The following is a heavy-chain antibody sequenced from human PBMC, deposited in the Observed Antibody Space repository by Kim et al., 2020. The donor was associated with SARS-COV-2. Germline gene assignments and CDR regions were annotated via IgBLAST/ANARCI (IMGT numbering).Heavy chain of an antibody. D-gene: IGHD3-22*01. CDR2: IYYSGST. CDR3: ARDTYYYDSSDYGMDV. CDR1: GGSISSYY. Sequence: SETLSLTCTVSGGSISSYYWSWIRQPPGKGLEWIGYIYYSGSTNYNPSLKSRVTISVDTSKNQFSLKLSSVTAADTAVYYCARDTYYYDSSDYGMDVWGQGTTVTVSS. V-gene: IGHV4-59*01. J-gene: IGHJ6*02.